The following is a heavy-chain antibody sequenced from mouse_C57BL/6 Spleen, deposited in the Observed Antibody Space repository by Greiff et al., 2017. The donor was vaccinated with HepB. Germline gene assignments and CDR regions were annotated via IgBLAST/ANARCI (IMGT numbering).Heavy chain of an antibody. D-gene: IGHD1-1*01. J-gene: IGHJ2*01. CDR2: IYPGSGNT. Sequence: QVQLQQSGPELVKPGASVKLSCKASGYTFTDYYINWVKQRPGQGLEWIARIYPGSGNTYYNEKFKGKATLTAEQSSSTAYMQLSSLTSEDSAVYFCAREDGSRNFDYWGQGTTLTVSS. CDR1: GYTFTDYY. V-gene: IGHV1-76*01. CDR3: AREDGSRNFDY.